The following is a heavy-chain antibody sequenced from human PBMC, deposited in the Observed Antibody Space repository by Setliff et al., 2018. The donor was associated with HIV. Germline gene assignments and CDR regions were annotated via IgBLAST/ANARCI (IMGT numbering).Heavy chain of an antibody. J-gene: IGHJ5*02. Sequence: SETLSLTCTVSGDSVTSDSYYWSWIRQPAGKTLEWIGRIYFSGSTNYNPSLKSRATIAVDTSKNQFSLKLSSVTAADTAVYYCARSVVVVTVEWFDPWGQGTLVTVSS. D-gene: IGHD2-21*02. V-gene: IGHV4-61*02. CDR1: GDSVTSDSYY. CDR2: IYFSGST. CDR3: ARSVVVVTVEWFDP.